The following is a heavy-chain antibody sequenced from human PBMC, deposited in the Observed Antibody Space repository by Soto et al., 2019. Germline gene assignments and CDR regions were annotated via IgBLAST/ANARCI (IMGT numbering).Heavy chain of an antibody. CDR2: INAGNGNT. V-gene: IGHV1-3*01. Sequence: GVSLKVSCKASGYTFTSYSMHWVRQAPGQRLEWMGWINAGNGNTKYSRKFQGRVTITRDTSASTAYMELSSLRSEDTAVYYCARGKWRMYNWNYVILPDFDYWGQGTLVTVSS. CDR1: GYTFTSYS. D-gene: IGHD1-7*01. CDR3: ARGKWRMYNWNYVILPDFDY. J-gene: IGHJ4*02.